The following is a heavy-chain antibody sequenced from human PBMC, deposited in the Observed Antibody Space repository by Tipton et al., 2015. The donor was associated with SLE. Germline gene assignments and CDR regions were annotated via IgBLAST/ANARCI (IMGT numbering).Heavy chain of an antibody. V-gene: IGHV4-38-2*01. Sequence: TLSLTCAVSGYSISSGYYWGWIRQPPGKGLEWIGSIYYSGSTYYNPSLKSRVTISVDTSKNQFSLKLSSVTAADTAVYYCARSIAYCGGDCYSFDYWGQGTMVTVSS. CDR2: IYYSGST. CDR1: GYSISSGYY. CDR3: ARSIAYCGGDCYSFDY. J-gene: IGHJ4*02. D-gene: IGHD2-21*02.